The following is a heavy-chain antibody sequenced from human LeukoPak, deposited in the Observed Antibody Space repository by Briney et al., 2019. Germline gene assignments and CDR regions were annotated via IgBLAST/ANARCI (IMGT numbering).Heavy chain of an antibody. J-gene: IGHJ4*02. V-gene: IGHV4-61*01. CDR2: IYFSGST. CDR1: GGSISSSTYY. CDR3: AKSHGYTYGADF. Sequence: SETLSLTCTVSGGSISSSTYYWSWIRQPPGKGLEWIGYIYFSGSTNYNPSLKSRVTISVDTSKNQFSLSLSSVTAADTAVYYCAKSHGYTYGADFWGQGTLVTVSS. D-gene: IGHD5-18*01.